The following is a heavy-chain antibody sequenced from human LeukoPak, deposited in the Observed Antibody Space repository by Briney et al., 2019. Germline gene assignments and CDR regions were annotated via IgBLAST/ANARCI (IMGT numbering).Heavy chain of an antibody. J-gene: IGHJ6*03. Sequence: TLSLTCTVSGGSISSGSYYWSWIRQPAGKGLEWIGCIYTSGSTNYNPSLKSRVTISVDTSKNQFSLKLSSVTAADTAVYYCARGKENYYYYYMDVWGKGTTVTISS. CDR2: IYTSGST. CDR1: GGSISSGSYY. V-gene: IGHV4-61*02. CDR3: ARGKENYYYYYMDV.